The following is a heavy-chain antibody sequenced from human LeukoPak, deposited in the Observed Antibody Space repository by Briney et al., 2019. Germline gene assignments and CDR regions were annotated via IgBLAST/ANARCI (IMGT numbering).Heavy chain of an antibody. CDR1: GFTFSSYG. J-gene: IGHJ4*02. D-gene: IGHD3-22*01. Sequence: GGSLRLSCAASGFTFSSYGMHWVRQAPGKGLEWVSIISYDGSNKNYADSVKGRFTISRDNSKNTLYLQLNSLRADDTAVYYCAKSSYDSSGHYFDYWGQGTLVTVSS. CDR3: AKSSYDSSGHYFDY. CDR2: ISYDGSNK. V-gene: IGHV3-30*18.